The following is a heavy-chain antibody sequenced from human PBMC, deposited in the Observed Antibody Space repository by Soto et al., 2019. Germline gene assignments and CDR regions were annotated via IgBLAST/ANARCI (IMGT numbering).Heavy chain of an antibody. CDR3: ARVLFGRGNWFDP. CDR2: IYYSGST. V-gene: IGHV4-59*01. Sequence: SETLPHTCTVSGGSISSYYWSWIRQPPGKGLEWIGYIYYSGSTNYNPSLKSRVTISVDTSKNQFSLKLSSVTAADTAVYYCARVLFGRGNWFDPWGQGTLVTVSS. J-gene: IGHJ5*02. CDR1: GGSISSYY. D-gene: IGHD3-3*01.